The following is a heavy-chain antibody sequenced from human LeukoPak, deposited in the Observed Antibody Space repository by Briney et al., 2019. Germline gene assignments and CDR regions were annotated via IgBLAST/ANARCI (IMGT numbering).Heavy chain of an antibody. J-gene: IGHJ4*02. V-gene: IGHV3-21*01. CDR1: GFTFSSYS. CDR2: ISSSSSYI. CDR3: ARADYGSRNFDY. Sequence: GGSLRLSCAASGFTFSSYSMNWVRQAPGKGLEWVSSISSSSSYIYYADSVKGRFTISRDNAKNSLYLQMNSLRAEDTAVYYCARADYGSRNFDYWGQGTLVTVSS. D-gene: IGHD3-10*01.